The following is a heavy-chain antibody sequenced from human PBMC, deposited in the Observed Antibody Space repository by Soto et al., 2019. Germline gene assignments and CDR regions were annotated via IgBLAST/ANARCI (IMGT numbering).Heavy chain of an antibody. V-gene: IGHV4-59*01. CDR3: AREARGEYGSGSYCFDY. D-gene: IGHD3-10*01. CDR1: GGSISSYY. CDR2: IYYSGST. Sequence: SETLSLTCTVSGGSISSYYWSWIRQPPGKGLEWIGYIYYSGSTNYNPSLKSRVTISVDTSKNQFSLKLSSVTAADTAVYYCAREARGEYGSGSYCFDYWGQGTRVTVSS. J-gene: IGHJ4*02.